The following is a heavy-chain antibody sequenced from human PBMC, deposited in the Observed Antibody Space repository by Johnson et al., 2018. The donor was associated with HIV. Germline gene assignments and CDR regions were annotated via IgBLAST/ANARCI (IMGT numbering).Heavy chain of an antibody. J-gene: IGHJ3*02. Sequence: EVQLVESGGGVVQPGMSLRLSCAASGFTFSSYAMHWVRQAPGKGLEWVSGINWNGGSTGYADSVKGRFTISRDNAKNSLYLQMNSLRAEDTALYYCAKGGPLFVDAFDIWGQGTMVTVSS. CDR1: GFTFSSYA. CDR2: INWNGGST. V-gene: IGHV3-20*04. CDR3: AKGGPLFVDAFDI. D-gene: IGHD3-3*01.